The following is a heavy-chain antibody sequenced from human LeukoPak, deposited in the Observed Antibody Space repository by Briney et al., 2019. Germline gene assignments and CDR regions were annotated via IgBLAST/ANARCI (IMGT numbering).Heavy chain of an antibody. CDR1: GFTFSSYV. V-gene: IGHV3-23*01. CDR3: AKGGYCSSTSCYVGWFDP. Sequence: GGSLRLSCAASGFTFSSYVMNWVRHAPGKVLEWVSVISGGGGSTYYADSVKGRFTISRDNSKNTLFLQMNSLRAEDTAVYYCAKGGYCSSTSCYVGWFDPWGQGTLVTVSS. D-gene: IGHD2-2*01. CDR2: ISGGGGST. J-gene: IGHJ5*02.